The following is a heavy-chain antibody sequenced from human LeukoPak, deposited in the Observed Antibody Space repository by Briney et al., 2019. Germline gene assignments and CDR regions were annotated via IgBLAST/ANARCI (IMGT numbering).Heavy chain of an antibody. V-gene: IGHV3-64D*06. Sequence: GGSLRLSCAASRFTFSSYTMYWVRQAPGKGPEYVSTISGSGNGFSIYYADSVKGRFTISRDDSKSILYLQMNGLRSEDTAVYYCVKDFGRIRGTPDSWGQGTLVTVSS. CDR1: RFTFSSYT. D-gene: IGHD1-26*01. CDR3: VKDFGRIRGTPDS. J-gene: IGHJ4*02. CDR2: ISGSGNGFSI.